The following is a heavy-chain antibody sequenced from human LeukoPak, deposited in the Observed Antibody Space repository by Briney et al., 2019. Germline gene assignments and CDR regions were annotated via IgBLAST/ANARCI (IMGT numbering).Heavy chain of an antibody. CDR1: GGSFSGYY. D-gene: IGHD1-26*01. J-gene: IGHJ6*02. Sequence: SETLSLTCAVYGGSFSGYYWSWIRQPPGKGLEWIGEINHSGSTNYNPSLKSRVTISVDTSKNQFSLKLSSVTAADTAVYYCARGRLSIPNSGSYPRDYYYGMDVWGQGTTVTVSS. V-gene: IGHV4-34*01. CDR2: INHSGST. CDR3: ARGRLSIPNSGSYPRDYYYGMDV.